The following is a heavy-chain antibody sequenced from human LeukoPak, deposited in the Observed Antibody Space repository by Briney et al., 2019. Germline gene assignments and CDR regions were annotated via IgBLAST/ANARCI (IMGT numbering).Heavy chain of an antibody. CDR1: GGSISSGGYY. CDR2: IYYSGST. Sequence: SETLSLTCTVSGGSISSGGYYWSWIRQHPGKGLEWIGYIYYSGSTYYNPSLKSRVTISVDTSKNQFSLKLSSVTAADTAVYYCARERGLRYFDWLNPDAFDIWGQGTMVTVSS. J-gene: IGHJ3*02. CDR3: ARERGLRYFDWLNPDAFDI. V-gene: IGHV4-31*03. D-gene: IGHD3-9*01.